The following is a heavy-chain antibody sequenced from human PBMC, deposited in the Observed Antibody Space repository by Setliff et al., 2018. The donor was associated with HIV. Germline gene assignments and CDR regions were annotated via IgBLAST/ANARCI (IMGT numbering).Heavy chain of an antibody. CDR3: ARGSGSYRAFDVFDI. J-gene: IGHJ3*02. Sequence: ASVKVSCKASGYTFTTYAMHWVRQAPGQRLEWMGWINSNSGGSNYAQRFQGRVTMTRDTSISTVYMELSRLTSDDTAVYYCARGSGSYRAFDVFDIWGQGTMVTVSS. CDR2: INSNSGGS. V-gene: IGHV1-2*02. CDR1: GYTFTTYA. D-gene: IGHD1-26*01.